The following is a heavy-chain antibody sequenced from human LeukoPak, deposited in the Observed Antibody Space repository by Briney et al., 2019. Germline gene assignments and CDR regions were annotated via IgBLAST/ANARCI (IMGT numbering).Heavy chain of an antibody. CDR2: INHSGST. CDR1: GGSFGGYY. V-gene: IGHV4-34*01. J-gene: IGHJ4*02. CDR3: ARGHSQYYYDSSGQN. Sequence: SETLSLTCAVYGGSFGGYYWCWIRQPPGKGLEWIGEINHSGSTNYNPSLKSRVTISVDTSKNQFSLKLSSVTAADTAVYYCARGHSQYYYDSSGQNWGQGTLVTVSS. D-gene: IGHD3-22*01.